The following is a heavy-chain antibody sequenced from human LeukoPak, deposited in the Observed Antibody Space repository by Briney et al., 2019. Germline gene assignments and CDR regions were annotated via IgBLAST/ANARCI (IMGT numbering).Heavy chain of an antibody. D-gene: IGHD1-14*01. CDR1: GFTFSTYW. V-gene: IGHV3-7*01. Sequence: GGSLRLSCAASGFTFSTYWMSWGRQAPGKGREWGANIKQDGSEKNYVDSVKGRLTVSRDNSKNTLYLKMNSLRVEDTAVYYCARTYNPAYWGQGTLVTASS. CDR2: IKQDGSEK. J-gene: IGHJ4*02. CDR3: ARTYNPAY.